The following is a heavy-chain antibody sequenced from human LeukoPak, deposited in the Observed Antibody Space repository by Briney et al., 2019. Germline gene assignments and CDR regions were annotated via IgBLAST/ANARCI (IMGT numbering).Heavy chain of an antibody. V-gene: IGHV3-7*01. Sequence: GGSLRLSCVASGFTFSTHGMHWVRQAPGKGLEWVANIKQDGSEKYYVDSVKGRFTIPRDNAKNSLSLQMNSRRAEDTAVYYCARGRCSSASCFFDYWGQGTLVTVSS. D-gene: IGHD2-2*01. CDR2: IKQDGSEK. J-gene: IGHJ4*02. CDR1: GFTFSTHG. CDR3: ARGRCSSASCFFDY.